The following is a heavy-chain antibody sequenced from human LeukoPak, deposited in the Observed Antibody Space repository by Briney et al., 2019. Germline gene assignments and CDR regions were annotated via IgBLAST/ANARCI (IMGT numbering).Heavy chain of an antibody. D-gene: IGHD1-26*01. CDR3: ARQSGTYWGLDY. CDR2: MNVKTGAT. V-gene: IGHV1-2*02. Sequence: ASVKVSCKASGYTFTGYYIHWVRQAPGHGLECLGWMNVKTGATSSAQRFPGRFTMTRDTSIGTASMEFSSLTSDDTAVYYCARQSGTYWGLDYWGQGTLVTISS. CDR1: GYTFTGYY. J-gene: IGHJ4*02.